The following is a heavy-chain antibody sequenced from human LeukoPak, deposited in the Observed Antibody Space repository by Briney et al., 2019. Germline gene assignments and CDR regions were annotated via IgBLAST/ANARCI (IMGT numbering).Heavy chain of an antibody. CDR3: ASQSPYDSSGAIDY. V-gene: IGHV3-21*01. Sequence: GGSLRLSCAASGFTFSSYSMNWVRQAPGKGLEWVSSISSSSSCIYYADSVKGRFTISRDNAKNSLYLQMNSLRAEDTAVYYCASQSPYDSSGAIDYWGQGTLVTVSS. J-gene: IGHJ4*02. CDR2: ISSSSSCI. D-gene: IGHD3-22*01. CDR1: GFTFSSYS.